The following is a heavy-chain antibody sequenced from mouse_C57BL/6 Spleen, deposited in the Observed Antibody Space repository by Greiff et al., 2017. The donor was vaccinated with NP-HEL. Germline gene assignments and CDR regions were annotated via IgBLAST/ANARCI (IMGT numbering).Heavy chain of an antibody. CDR3: TRAYGNYDYFDY. D-gene: IGHD2-10*02. CDR2: ISSGGDYI. V-gene: IGHV5-9-1*02. J-gene: IGHJ2*01. CDR1: GFTFSSYA. Sequence: EVKLMESGEGLVKPGGSLKLSCAASGFTFSSYAMSWVRQTPEKRLEWVAYISSGGDYIYYADTVQGRFTISRDNARNTLYLQMSSLKSEDTAMYYCTRAYGNYDYFDYWGQGTTLTVSS.